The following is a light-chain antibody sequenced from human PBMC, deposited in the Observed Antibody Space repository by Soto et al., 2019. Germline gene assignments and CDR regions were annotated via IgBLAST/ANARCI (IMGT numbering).Light chain of an antibody. J-gene: IGKJ5*01. V-gene: IGKV1-39*01. CDR2: GAS. CDR1: QSISNF. CDR3: QQSHSTPVT. Sequence: DIQVTQSPSSLSASXXDPVTITGGASQSISNFLNWCQQKPGKAPKXXIYGASSLQRGVPSRFRGSGAGTHFTLTISNLQPEDFATYYCQQSHSTPVTFGQGTRLEIK.